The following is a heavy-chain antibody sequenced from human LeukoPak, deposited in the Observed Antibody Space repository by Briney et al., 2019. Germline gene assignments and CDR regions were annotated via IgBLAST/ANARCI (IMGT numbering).Heavy chain of an antibody. CDR1: GGSISSYY. CDR3: ARKYSSGWYEYYFDY. J-gene: IGHJ4*02. V-gene: IGHV4-59*01. CDR2: IYYSGST. D-gene: IGHD6-19*01. Sequence: PSETLSLTCTVSGGSISSYYWSWIRQPPGKGLEWIGYIYYSGSTNYNPSLKSRVTISVDTSKNQFSLKLSSVTAADTAVYYCARKYSSGWYEYYFDYWGQGTLVTVSS.